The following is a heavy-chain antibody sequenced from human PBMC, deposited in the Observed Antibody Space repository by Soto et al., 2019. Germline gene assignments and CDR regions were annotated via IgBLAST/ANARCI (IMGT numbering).Heavy chain of an antibody. Sequence: ASVKVSCKASGGTFSSYAISWVRQAPGQGLEWMGGIIPIFGTANYAQKFQGRVTITADESTSTAYMELSSLRSEDTAVYYCARAYYYDSSATGYFDYWGQGTMVTVYS. J-gene: IGHJ4*02. CDR1: GGTFSSYA. V-gene: IGHV1-69*13. D-gene: IGHD3-22*01. CDR2: IIPIFGTA. CDR3: ARAYYYDSSATGYFDY.